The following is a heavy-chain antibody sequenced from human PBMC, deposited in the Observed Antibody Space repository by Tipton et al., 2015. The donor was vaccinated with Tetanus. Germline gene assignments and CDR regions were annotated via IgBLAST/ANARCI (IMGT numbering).Heavy chain of an antibody. D-gene: IGHD2-15*01. Sequence: QSGAEVKKPGASVKVSCKASGYTFTSYGISWVRQAPGQGLERMGWISAYNGNTNYAQKLQGRVTMTTDTSTSTAYMELRSLRPDDTAVYYCARDRCSDVTCYFEMGGWGQGTLVTVSS. J-gene: IGHJ4*02. CDR3: ARDRCSDVTCYFEMGG. CDR1: GYTFTSYG. V-gene: IGHV1-18*01. CDR2: ISAYNGNT.